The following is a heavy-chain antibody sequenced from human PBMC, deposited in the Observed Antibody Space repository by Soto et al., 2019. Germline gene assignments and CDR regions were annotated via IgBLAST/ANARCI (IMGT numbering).Heavy chain of an antibody. Sequence: PGGSLRLSCAASGFTFSSYAMHWVRQAPGKGLEWVAVISYDGSNKYYADSVKGRFTISRDNSKNTLYLQMNSLRAEFTAVYYCARALQWLVLGYWGQGTLVTVSS. V-gene: IGHV3-30-3*01. CDR2: ISYDGSNK. CDR3: ARALQWLVLGY. CDR1: GFTFSSYA. J-gene: IGHJ4*02. D-gene: IGHD6-19*01.